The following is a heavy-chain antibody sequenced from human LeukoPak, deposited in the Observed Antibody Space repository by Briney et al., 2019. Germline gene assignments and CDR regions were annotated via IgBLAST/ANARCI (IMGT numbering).Heavy chain of an antibody. V-gene: IGHV4-4*02. CDR3: ARVQPMFISKPHFDY. CDR2: IYHSGNT. J-gene: IGHJ4*02. Sequence: SETLSLTCAVSGGSISSTNWWSWVRQPPGKGLEWVGEIYHSGNTNYNPSLKSRVTISIDMSKNQFSLKVNSVTAADTAVYYCARVQPMFISKPHFDYWGQGTLVTVSS. CDR1: GGSISSTNW. D-gene: IGHD3-10*02.